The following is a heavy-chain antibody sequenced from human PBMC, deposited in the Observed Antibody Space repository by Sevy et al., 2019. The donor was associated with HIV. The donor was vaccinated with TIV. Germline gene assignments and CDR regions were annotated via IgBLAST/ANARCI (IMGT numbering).Heavy chain of an antibody. J-gene: IGHJ6*02. CDR2: IYYSGRT. V-gene: IGHV4-59*01. CDR3: ARAGGSTDWGMDV. D-gene: IGHD2-2*01. Sequence: SEILSLTCTVSGGSISSYYWNWIRQPPGKGLEWIGYIYYSGRTNYNPSLKSRVTISVDTSKNQFSLKLSSVTAADTAVYYCARAGGSTDWGMDVWGQGTTVTVSS. CDR1: GGSISSYY.